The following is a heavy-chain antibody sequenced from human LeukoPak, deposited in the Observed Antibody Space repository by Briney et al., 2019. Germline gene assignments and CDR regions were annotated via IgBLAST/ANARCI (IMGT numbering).Heavy chain of an antibody. J-gene: IGHJ4*02. Sequence: SETLSLTCTVSGGSISSYYWSWIRQPPGKGLEWIGYIYYSGSTNYNPSLKSRVTISVDTSKNQFSLKLSSVTAADTAVYYCARLGGYKVQIDYWGQGTLVTVSS. CDR1: GGSISSYY. CDR2: IYYSGST. D-gene: IGHD5-24*01. CDR3: ARLGGYKVQIDY. V-gene: IGHV4-59*01.